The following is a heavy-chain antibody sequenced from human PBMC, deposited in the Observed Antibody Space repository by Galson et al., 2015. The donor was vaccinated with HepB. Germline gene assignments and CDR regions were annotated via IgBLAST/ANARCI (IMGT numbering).Heavy chain of an antibody. J-gene: IGHJ5*02. D-gene: IGHD3-16*01. Sequence: SGYTFTGYYIHWVRQVPGQGLEWMGWINPNSGGTNYAQKFQGRVTMTRDTSISTAYMELSSLRSDDTAVYYCASAACTYTTSCSPDFPWGQGTLVTVSS. CDR1: GYTFTGYY. CDR2: INPNSGGT. CDR3: ASAACTYTTSCSPDFP. V-gene: IGHV1-2*02.